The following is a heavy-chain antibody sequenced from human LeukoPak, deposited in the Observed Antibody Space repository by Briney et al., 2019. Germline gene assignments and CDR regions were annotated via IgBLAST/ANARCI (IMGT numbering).Heavy chain of an antibody. Sequence: GGSLRLSCAASGFTLSIYDMSWVRQAPGKGLECVSATDRGVGSTNTYYADSAKGRFTISRDNSKNTLYLQMNSLRAEDTAVYYCAKELSYAVTYDYWGQGTLVTVSS. V-gene: IGHV3-23*01. CDR2: TDRGVGSTNT. D-gene: IGHD4-17*01. CDR1: GFTLSIYD. J-gene: IGHJ4*02. CDR3: AKELSYAVTYDY.